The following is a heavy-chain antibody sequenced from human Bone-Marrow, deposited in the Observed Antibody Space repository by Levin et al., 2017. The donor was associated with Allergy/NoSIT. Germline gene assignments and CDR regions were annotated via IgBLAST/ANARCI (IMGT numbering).Heavy chain of an antibody. J-gene: IGHJ5*02. CDR1: GASINSTNYY. CDR3: ARLADNWNVNWFDP. D-gene: IGHD1-20*01. CDR2: IYYNSYT. V-gene: IGHV4-39*07. Sequence: TSQTLSLTCTVSGASINSTNYYWGWIRQPPGKGLEWIGTIYYNSYTYYNPSLKSRVTISKDTSKNQFSLKLSSVTAADTAVYYCARLADNWNVNWFDPWGQGTLVTVSS.